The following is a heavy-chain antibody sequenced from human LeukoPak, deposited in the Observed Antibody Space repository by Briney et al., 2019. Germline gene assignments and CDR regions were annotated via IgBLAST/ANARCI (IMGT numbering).Heavy chain of an antibody. CDR3: ARVGAHDAFDI. CDR1: GDSISSSFYY. V-gene: IGHV4-39*07. D-gene: IGHD1-26*01. CDR2: IYYGGGT. J-gene: IGHJ3*02. Sequence: SETMSLSCTVSGDSISSSFYYWGWIRQPPGKGLEWIGSIYYGGGTHYNPSLKSRATIFLDTSMNQFSLRLTSVTAADTAVYYCARVGAHDAFDIWGQGTMVTVSS.